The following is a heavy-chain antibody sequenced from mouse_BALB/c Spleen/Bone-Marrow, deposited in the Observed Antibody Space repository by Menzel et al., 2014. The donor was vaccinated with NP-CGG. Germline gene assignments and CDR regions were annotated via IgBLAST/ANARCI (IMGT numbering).Heavy chain of an antibody. Sequence: EVQGVESGGGLVQPGRSRKLSCAASGFTFSSFGMHWVRQAPEKGLEWVAYISSGSSTIYYGDTVMGRFTISRDNPKNTLFLQMTSLRSEDTATYYCVRSGSSSGYFDYWGQGTTLTVSS. CDR1: GFTFSSFG. CDR2: ISSGSSTI. D-gene: IGHD1-1*01. CDR3: VRSGSSSGYFDY. J-gene: IGHJ2*01. V-gene: IGHV5-17*02.